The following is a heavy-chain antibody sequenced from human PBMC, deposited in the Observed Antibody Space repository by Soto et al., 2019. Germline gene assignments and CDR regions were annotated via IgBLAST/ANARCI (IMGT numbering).Heavy chain of an antibody. V-gene: IGHV1-8*01. CDR2: MNPNSGNT. J-gene: IGHJ6*02. D-gene: IGHD4-4*01. Sequence: KVSCKASGYTFTSYDINWVRQATGQGLEWMGWMNPNSGNTGYAQKFQGRVTMTRNTSISTAYMELSSLRSEDTAVYYCARQTVTGSYYYYYYGMDVWGQGTTVTSP. CDR1: GYTFTSYD. CDR3: ARQTVTGSYYYYYYGMDV.